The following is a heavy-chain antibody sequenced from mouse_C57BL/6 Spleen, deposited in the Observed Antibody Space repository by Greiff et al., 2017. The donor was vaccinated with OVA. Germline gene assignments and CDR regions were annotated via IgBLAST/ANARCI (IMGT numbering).Heavy chain of an antibody. CDR1: GFTFSSYG. Sequence: ESGGDLVKPGGSLKLSCAASGFTFSSYGMSWVRQTPDKRLEWVATISSGGSYTYYPDSVKGRFTISRDNAKNTLYLQMSSLKSEDTAMYYCARLYDEDAMDYWGQGTSVTVSS. V-gene: IGHV5-6*01. J-gene: IGHJ4*01. D-gene: IGHD2-12*01. CDR3: ARLYDEDAMDY. CDR2: ISSGGSYT.